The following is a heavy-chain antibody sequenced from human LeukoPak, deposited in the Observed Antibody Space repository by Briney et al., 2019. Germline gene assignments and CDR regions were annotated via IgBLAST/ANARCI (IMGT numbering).Heavy chain of an antibody. D-gene: IGHD6-13*01. Sequence: GGSLRLSCAASGFTFSSYWMSWVRQAPGKGLEWVAFILVGGSDTYYTDSVKGRFTISRDNSKNTVFLQMNSLRAEDTAIYYCVRDGDSSSWNFDYWGQGTLVTVSS. CDR1: GFTFSSYW. V-gene: IGHV3-33*08. CDR2: ILVGGSDT. J-gene: IGHJ4*02. CDR3: VRDGDSSSWNFDY.